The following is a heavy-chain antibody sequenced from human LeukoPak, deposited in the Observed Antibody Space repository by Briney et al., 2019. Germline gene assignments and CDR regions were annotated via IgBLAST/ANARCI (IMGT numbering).Heavy chain of an antibody. Sequence: SETLSLTCAVYGGSFSGYYWSWIRQPPGKGLEWIGEINHSGSTNYNPSLKSRVTISVDTSENQFSLKLSSVTAADTAVYYCARGVNCSSTSCHPNYFDYWGQGTLVTVSS. J-gene: IGHJ4*02. D-gene: IGHD2-2*01. CDR1: GGSFSGYY. CDR3: ARGVNCSSTSCHPNYFDY. V-gene: IGHV4-34*01. CDR2: INHSGST.